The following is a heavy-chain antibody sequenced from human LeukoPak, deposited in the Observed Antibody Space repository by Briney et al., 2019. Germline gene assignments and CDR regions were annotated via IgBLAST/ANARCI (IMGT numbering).Heavy chain of an antibody. D-gene: IGHD3-16*01. CDR2: INAGNGNT. CDR1: GYTFTDYA. J-gene: IGHJ4*02. Sequence: ASVKVSCKASGYTFTDYALHWVRQAPGQRIEWMGWINAGNGNTKYSQKLQGRVTITWDTSATTVYMELSSLRSEDTALYYCARGRFGTFSFDYWGQGTLVTVSS. CDR3: ARGRFGTFSFDY. V-gene: IGHV1-3*01.